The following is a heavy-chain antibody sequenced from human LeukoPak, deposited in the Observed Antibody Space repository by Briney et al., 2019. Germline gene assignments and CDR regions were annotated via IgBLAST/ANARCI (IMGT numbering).Heavy chain of an antibody. D-gene: IGHD6-19*01. V-gene: IGHV4-61*01. CDR2: IYYSGST. CDR3: ARGRTSIAVAATGIYYYYGMDV. Sequence: SETLSLTCTDSGGSVSSGSYYWSWIRQPPGKGLEWIGYIYYSGSTNYNPSLKSRVTISVDTSKNQFSLKLSSVTAADTAVYYCARGRTSIAVAATGIYYYYGMDVWGQGTTVTVSS. J-gene: IGHJ6*02. CDR1: GGSVSSGSYY.